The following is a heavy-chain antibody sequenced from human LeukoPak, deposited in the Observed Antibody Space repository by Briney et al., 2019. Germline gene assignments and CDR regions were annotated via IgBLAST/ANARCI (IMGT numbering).Heavy chain of an antibody. CDR1: GGSISSSSYY. V-gene: IGHV4-39*01. CDR2: IYYSGST. Sequence: SETLSLTCTVSGGSISSSSYYWGWIRQPPGKGLEWIGSIYYSGSTYYNPSLKSRVTISVDTSKNQFSLKLSSVTAADTAVYYCAMSYYDILTGYGHWGQGTLVTVSS. CDR3: AMSYYDILTGYGH. J-gene: IGHJ4*02. D-gene: IGHD3-9*01.